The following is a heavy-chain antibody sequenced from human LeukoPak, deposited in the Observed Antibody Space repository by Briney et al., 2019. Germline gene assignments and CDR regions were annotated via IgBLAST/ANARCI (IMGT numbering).Heavy chain of an antibody. D-gene: IGHD5-24*01. CDR2: IIPIFGTA. CDR3: ARGAERWLQGKLDY. J-gene: IGHJ4*02. CDR1: GGTFSSYA. V-gene: IGHV1-69*13. Sequence: SVKVSCKASGGTFSSYAISWVRQAPGQGLEWMGGIIPIFGTANYAQKFQGRVTITADESTSTAYMELSSLRSEDTAVYYCARGAERWLQGKLDYWGRGTLVTVSS.